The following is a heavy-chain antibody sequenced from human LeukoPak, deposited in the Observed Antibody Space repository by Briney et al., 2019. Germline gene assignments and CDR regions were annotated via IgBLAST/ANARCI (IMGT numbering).Heavy chain of an antibody. CDR2: IRDNGSTR. J-gene: IGHJ6*03. V-gene: IGHV3-30*02. CDR3: AKVGLYYMDV. Sequence: TGGSLRLSCAAYRFSFSRYGLHWVRQAPGRGLEWMAFIRDNGSTRYYADSVKGRFTVSRDNSKNTLYLQMDSLRTEDTAVYFCAKVGLYYMDVWGKGTTVTLSS. CDR1: RFSFSRYG.